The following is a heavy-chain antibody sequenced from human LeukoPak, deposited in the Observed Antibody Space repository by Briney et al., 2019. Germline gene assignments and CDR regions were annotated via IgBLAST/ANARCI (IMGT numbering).Heavy chain of an antibody. CDR3: ARGRGYCSSTSCYAKNYYYYGMDV. D-gene: IGHD2-2*01. CDR2: INHSGST. Sequence: TLSLTCAVXGGSFXGYYWSWIRQPPGKGLEWIGEINHSGSTNYNPSLKSRVTISVDTSKNQFSLKLSSVTAADTAVYYCARGRGYCSSTSCYAKNYYYYGMDVWGQGTTVTVSS. V-gene: IGHV4-34*01. J-gene: IGHJ6*02. CDR1: GGSFXGYY.